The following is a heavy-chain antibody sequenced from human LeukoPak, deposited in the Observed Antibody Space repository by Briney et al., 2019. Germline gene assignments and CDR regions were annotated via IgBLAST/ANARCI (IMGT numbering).Heavy chain of an antibody. CDR1: VHSYSRHY. D-gene: IGHD3-16*01. CDR3: ARGRLLMWFDP. Sequence: SETLSLTCAVYVHSYSRHYWLCLPQPPGKGLEWIGEINHSGSTNYNPSLKSRVTISVDTSKKQFSLKLSSVTASDTAVYYCARGRLLMWFDPWGQGTLVTVSS. CDR2: INHSGST. V-gene: IGHV4-34*01. J-gene: IGHJ5*02.